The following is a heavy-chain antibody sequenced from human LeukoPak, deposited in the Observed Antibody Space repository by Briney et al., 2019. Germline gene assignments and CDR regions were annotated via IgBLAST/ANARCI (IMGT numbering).Heavy chain of an antibody. CDR3: ARGRENWLLYY. J-gene: IGHJ4*02. Sequence: ASVKLSCTVSGYTFTAYYMHWVRQAPGQGLEYMGWINPNSGDTSYAQTFQGRVTMTMDTSISTAYMQLNSLTSDDTAVYYCARGRENWLLYYWGQGTLVTVSS. CDR1: GYTFTAYY. D-gene: IGHD3-9*01. CDR2: INPNSGDT. V-gene: IGHV1-2*02.